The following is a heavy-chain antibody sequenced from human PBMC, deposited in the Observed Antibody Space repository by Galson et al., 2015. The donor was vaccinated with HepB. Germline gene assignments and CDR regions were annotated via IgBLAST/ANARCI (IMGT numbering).Heavy chain of an antibody. V-gene: IGHV1-18*04. D-gene: IGHD1-26*01. CDR1: GYTFTSFG. CDR2: ISAYNGDT. CDR3: ARDLASVGAIFFDY. Sequence: QSGAEVKQPGASAKVSCKASGYTFTSFGISWVRQAPGQGLEWMGWISAYNGDTNYAQKFQGRVTMTTDTSTSTAYMELRSLRSDDTAVYYCARDLASVGAIFFDYWGQGIMVTVSS. J-gene: IGHJ4*02.